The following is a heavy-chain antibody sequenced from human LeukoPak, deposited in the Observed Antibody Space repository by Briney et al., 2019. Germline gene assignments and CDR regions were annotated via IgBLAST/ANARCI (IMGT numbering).Heavy chain of an antibody. CDR1: GFTFSSYG. V-gene: IGHV3-21*01. J-gene: IGHJ4*02. CDR2: ITTSSSYI. D-gene: IGHD5-18*01. CDR3: ARDLGGYSYGSHFDY. Sequence: GGSLRLSCAASGFTFSSYGMSWVRQAPGKGLEWVSSITTSSSYIYYADSVKGRFTISRDNAKNSLYLQMNSLRAEDTAVYYCARDLGGYSYGSHFDYWGQGTLVTVSS.